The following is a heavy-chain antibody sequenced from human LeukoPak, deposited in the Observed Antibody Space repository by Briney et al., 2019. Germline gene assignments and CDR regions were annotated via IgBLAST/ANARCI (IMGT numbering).Heavy chain of an antibody. V-gene: IGHV3-30*18. Sequence: GGSLRLSCAASGFTFSSYGMHWVRQAPGKGLGWVAVISYDGSNKYYADSVKGRFTISRDNSKNTLYLQMNCLRAEDTAVYYCAKEVYCSSTSCYMRPYYYYGMDVWGQGTTVTVSS. CDR1: GFTFSSYG. CDR3: AKEVYCSSTSCYMRPYYYYGMDV. CDR2: ISYDGSNK. D-gene: IGHD2-2*02. J-gene: IGHJ6*02.